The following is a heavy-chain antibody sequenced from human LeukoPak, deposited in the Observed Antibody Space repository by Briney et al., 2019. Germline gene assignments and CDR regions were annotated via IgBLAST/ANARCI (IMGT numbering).Heavy chain of an antibody. D-gene: IGHD1-7*01. J-gene: IGHJ4*02. V-gene: IGHV3-21*06. CDR3: ARATNYDYFDY. Sequence: GGSLRLSCTASGFTFNQFNMNWVRQAPGKGLEWVSSISPSSSCIEYTDSVKGRFTISRDNAKNSLYLQISSLRADDTAVYFCARATNYDYFDYWGQGILVTVSS. CDR2: ISPSSSCI. CDR1: GFTFNQFN.